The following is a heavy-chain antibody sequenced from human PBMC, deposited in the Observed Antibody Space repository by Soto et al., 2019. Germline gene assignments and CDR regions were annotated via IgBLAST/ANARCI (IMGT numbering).Heavy chain of an antibody. D-gene: IGHD6-19*01. Sequence: SETLSLTCAVYGGSFSGYYWSWIRQPPGKGLEWIGEINHSGSTNYNPSLKSRVTISVDTSKNQFSLKLSSVTAADTAVYYCARGVIAVAGFYYYGMDVWGQRTTVTVSS. CDR3: ARGVIAVAGFYYYGMDV. J-gene: IGHJ6*02. V-gene: IGHV4-34*01. CDR2: INHSGST. CDR1: GGSFSGYY.